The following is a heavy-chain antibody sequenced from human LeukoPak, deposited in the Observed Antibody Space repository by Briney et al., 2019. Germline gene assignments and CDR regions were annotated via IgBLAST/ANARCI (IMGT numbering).Heavy chain of an antibody. Sequence: GGSLRLSCAASGFSFSTHAITWVCQAPGKGLEWVSIIASNGAGTNYADTYYADSVKGRFIVSRDISKNILYLQLNSLRAGDTAVYYCAKNGGDRSDWYLDSWGQGTLVTVSS. D-gene: IGHD6-19*01. CDR1: GFSFSTHA. CDR3: AKNGGDRSDWYLDS. J-gene: IGHJ4*02. CDR2: IASNGAGTNYADT. V-gene: IGHV3-23*01.